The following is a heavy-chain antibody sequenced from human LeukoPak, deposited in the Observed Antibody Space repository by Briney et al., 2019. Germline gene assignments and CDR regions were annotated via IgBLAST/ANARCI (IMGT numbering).Heavy chain of an antibody. CDR2: ISGSGGST. CDR3: ARDPNGDYIGAFEI. Sequence: PGGSLRLSCAASGFTFSSYAMSWVRQAPGKGLEWVSAISGSGGSTYYADSVKGRFTISRGNSKNTLYLQMSSLRVDDTAVYYCARDPNGDYIGAFEIWGQGTMVTVSS. CDR1: GFTFSSYA. J-gene: IGHJ3*02. D-gene: IGHD4-17*01. V-gene: IGHV3-23*01.